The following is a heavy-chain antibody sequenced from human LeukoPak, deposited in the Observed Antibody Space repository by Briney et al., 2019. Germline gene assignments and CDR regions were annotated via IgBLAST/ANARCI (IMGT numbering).Heavy chain of an antibody. V-gene: IGHV3-33*08. D-gene: IGHD2-2*01. CDR3: AAVVVPATYGMDV. Sequence: GGSLRLSCAASGFTFSSYGMHWVRQAPGKGLEWVAVISYDGRNKYYADSVKGRFTISRDNSKNTLYLQMNSLRAEDTAVYYCAAVVVPATYGMDVWGQGTTVAVSS. J-gene: IGHJ6*02. CDR2: ISYDGRNK. CDR1: GFTFSSYG.